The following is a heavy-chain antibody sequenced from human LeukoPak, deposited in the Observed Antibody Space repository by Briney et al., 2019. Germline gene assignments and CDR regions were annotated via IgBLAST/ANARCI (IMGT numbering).Heavy chain of an antibody. V-gene: IGHV4-59*08. D-gene: IGHD5-18*01. CDR2: IYYSGST. CDR3: ARHGDSYGRPYYFDY. J-gene: IGHJ4*02. CDR1: GGSISSYY. Sequence: LETLSLTCTVSGGSISSYYWSWIRQPPGKGLEWIGYIYYSGSTNYNPSLKSRVTISVDTSKNQFSLKLSSVTAADTAVYYCARHGDSYGRPYYFDYWGQGTLVTVSS.